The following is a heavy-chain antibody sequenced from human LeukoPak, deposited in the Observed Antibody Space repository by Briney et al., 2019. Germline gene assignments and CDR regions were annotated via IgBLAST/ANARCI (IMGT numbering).Heavy chain of an antibody. Sequence: PSETLSLTCTVSGGSSSSSSHYWAWIRQPPGKGLEWIGSVYSRGSTYYNPSLQSRIIISVDTSKNQFSLILRSVTAADTSVYYCARSKTTIDDRLFDPWGQGTLVTVSS. J-gene: IGHJ5*02. CDR3: ARSKTTIDDRLFDP. V-gene: IGHV4-39*01. CDR2: VYSRGST. CDR1: GGSSSSSSHY. D-gene: IGHD1-1*01.